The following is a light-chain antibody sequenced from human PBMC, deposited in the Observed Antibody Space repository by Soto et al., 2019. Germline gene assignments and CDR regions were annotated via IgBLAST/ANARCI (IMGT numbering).Light chain of an antibody. V-gene: IGLV1-40*01. CDR1: SSNIGAGYD. Sequence: QSVLTQPPSVSGAPGQRVTISCTGSSSNIGAGYDVHWYQQLPGTAPKLLIYDNSNRPSGVPDRFSGSKSGTSASLAITGLQAEDEADYYCQSYDSSLSGHYVFGTGTQLTVL. CDR3: QSYDSSLSGHYV. J-gene: IGLJ1*01. CDR2: DNS.